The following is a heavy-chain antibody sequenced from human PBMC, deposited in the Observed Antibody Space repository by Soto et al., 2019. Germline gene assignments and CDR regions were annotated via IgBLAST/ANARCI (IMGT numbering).Heavy chain of an antibody. CDR2: IYPGDSDT. D-gene: IGHD5-18*01. V-gene: IGHV5-51*01. Sequence: GESLKISCKGSGYSFTSYWIGWVRQMPGKGLEWMGIIYPGDSDTRYSPSFQGQVTISADKSISTAYLQWSSLKASDTAMYYCAIHEDTEIGYWYFDLWGRGTLVTVSS. CDR1: GYSFTSYW. J-gene: IGHJ2*01. CDR3: AIHEDTEIGYWYFDL.